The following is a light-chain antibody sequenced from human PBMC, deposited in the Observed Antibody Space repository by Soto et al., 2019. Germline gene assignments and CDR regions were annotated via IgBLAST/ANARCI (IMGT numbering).Light chain of an antibody. J-gene: IGKJ5*01. CDR1: QSVGSN. Sequence: TQSPGTVSMTPGERATLSCRASQSVGSNLAWYQQKPGQAPRLLIYSVSTRATGIPARFSGSGSGTEFTLTISSLQSENFAVYSGQQYNNWSFGQGTRLEIK. V-gene: IGKV3-15*01. CDR3: QQYNNWS. CDR2: SVS.